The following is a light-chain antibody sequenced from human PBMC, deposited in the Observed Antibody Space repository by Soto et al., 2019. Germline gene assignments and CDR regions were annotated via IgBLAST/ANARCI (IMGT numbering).Light chain of an antibody. V-gene: IGLV1-51*01. CDR1: TSNIGSNY. CDR3: GSLGSSVTGSFYV. Sequence: QSVLTQPPSVSAAPGQTVTISCSGATSNIGSNYVSWYQQVPGKAPKLLIYDNENRPSGIPDRFSGSRSGTSATLAITGLQTGDEAIYYCGSLGSSVTGSFYVFGSATKLTVL. J-gene: IGLJ1*01. CDR2: DNE.